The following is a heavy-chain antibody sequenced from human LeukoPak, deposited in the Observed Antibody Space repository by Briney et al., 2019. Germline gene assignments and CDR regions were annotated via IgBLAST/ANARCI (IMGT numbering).Heavy chain of an antibody. CDR1: VGSINSIIYY. D-gene: IGHD3-9*01. J-gene: IGHJ4*02. CDR3: ARRGDASGYYPEEFDY. Sequence: SETLSLTCTVSVGSINSIIYYWGWIRQPPGKGLQWIGTVYYSGTTYYNPSLKSRVTIFVDTSKNQYSLHLNSVSAADTAFNYCARRGDASGYYPEEFDYWGQGTLVTVSS. CDR2: VYYSGTT. V-gene: IGHV4-39*01.